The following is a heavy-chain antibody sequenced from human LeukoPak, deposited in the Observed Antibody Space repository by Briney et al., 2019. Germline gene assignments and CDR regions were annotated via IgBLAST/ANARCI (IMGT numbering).Heavy chain of an antibody. CDR1: GYTFTSDG. D-gene: IGHD3-9*01. J-gene: IGHJ5*02. CDR2: ISAYNGNT. V-gene: IGHV1-18*01. Sequence: GASVKVSCKASGYTFTSDGISWVRQAPGQGREWMGWISAYNGNTNYAQKLQGRVTMTTDTSTSTAYMELRSLRPGDTAVYYCARGLGLNLNWFDPWGQGTLLTVSS. CDR3: ARGLGLNLNWFDP.